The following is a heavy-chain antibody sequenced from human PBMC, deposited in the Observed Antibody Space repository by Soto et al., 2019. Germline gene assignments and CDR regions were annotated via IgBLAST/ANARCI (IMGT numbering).Heavy chain of an antibody. D-gene: IGHD1-1*01. CDR1: GVPIRSENW. Sequence: SETLSLTCAVSGVPIRSENWWTWVRQPPGKGLEWIAEIYHSGVTNYNPSLKSRATISVDKSKNQFSLDLYSVTAADTAVYFCTRCASLEAFLDYWGQGTLVTGSS. CDR2: IYHSGVT. V-gene: IGHV4-4*02. J-gene: IGHJ4*02. CDR3: TRCASLEAFLDY.